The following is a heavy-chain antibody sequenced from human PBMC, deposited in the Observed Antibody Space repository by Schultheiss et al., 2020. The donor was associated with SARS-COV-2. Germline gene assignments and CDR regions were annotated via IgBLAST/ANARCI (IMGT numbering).Heavy chain of an antibody. J-gene: IGHJ5*02. D-gene: IGHD4-17*01. Sequence: SETLSLTCTVSGGSISSYYWSWIRQPAGKGLEWIGRIYTSGSTYYNPSLKSRVTISVDRSKNQFSLKLSSVTAADTAVYYCARGDYGDYYAWVWFDPWGQGTLVTVSS. CDR3: ARGDYGDYYAWVWFDP. CDR1: GGSISSYY. V-gene: IGHV4-4*07. CDR2: IYTSGST.